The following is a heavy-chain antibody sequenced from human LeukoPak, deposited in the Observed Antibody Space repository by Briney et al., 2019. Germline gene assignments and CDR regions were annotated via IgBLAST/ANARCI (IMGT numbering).Heavy chain of an antibody. CDR2: IKQDGSEK. Sequence: GGSLRLSCAASGFTFSSYSMNWVRQAPGKGLEWVANIKQDGSEKYYVDSVKGRFTISRDNAKNSLYVQMNSLRAEDTAVYYCAREVGGFRNYYYYYMDVWGKGTTVTVSS. J-gene: IGHJ6*03. CDR1: GFTFSSYS. V-gene: IGHV3-7*01. CDR3: AREVGGFRNYYYYYMDV. D-gene: IGHD1-26*01.